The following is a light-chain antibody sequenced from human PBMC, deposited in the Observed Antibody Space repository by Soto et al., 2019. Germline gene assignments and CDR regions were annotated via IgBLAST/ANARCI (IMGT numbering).Light chain of an antibody. V-gene: IGLV2-14*03. Sequence: QSVLTQPASVSGSPGQSITISCTGVSSDVGGYNYVSWYQQHPGKAPKLMIYGVTNRPSGVSNRFSGSKSGYTASLTISGLQAEDEADYFCSSYTSSSTLVLFGGGTKLTVL. CDR1: SSDVGGYNY. CDR3: SSYTSSSTLVL. CDR2: GVT. J-gene: IGLJ2*01.